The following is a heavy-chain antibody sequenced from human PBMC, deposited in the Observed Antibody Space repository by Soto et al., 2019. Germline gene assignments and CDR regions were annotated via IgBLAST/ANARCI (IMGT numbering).Heavy chain of an antibody. V-gene: IGHV3-48*02. CDR3: ARDPGMNYYDSSGYYCCGMDV. J-gene: IGHJ6*02. Sequence: QPGGSLRLSCAASGFTFSSYSMNWVRQAPGKGLEWVSYISSSSSTIYYADSVKGRFTISRDNAKNSLYLQMNSLRDEDTAVYYCARDPGMNYYDSSGYYCCGMDVWGQGTTVTVSS. CDR2: ISSSSSTI. CDR1: GFTFSSYS. D-gene: IGHD3-22*01.